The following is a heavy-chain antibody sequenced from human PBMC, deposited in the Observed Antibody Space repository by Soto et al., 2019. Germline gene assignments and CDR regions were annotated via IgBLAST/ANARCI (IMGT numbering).Heavy chain of an antibody. CDR1: GLTSSTYA. Sequence: GGSLRLSCAASGLTSSTYAMSWVRQAPGKGLEWVSGISGSGGNTYYADSVKGRFTISRDNSKNMLYLQMNSLRAEDTAVYYCAKRLTTVTTLFDCWGQGTLVTVS. CDR2: ISGSGGNT. CDR3: AKRLTTVTTLFDC. D-gene: IGHD4-17*01. V-gene: IGHV3-23*01. J-gene: IGHJ4*02.